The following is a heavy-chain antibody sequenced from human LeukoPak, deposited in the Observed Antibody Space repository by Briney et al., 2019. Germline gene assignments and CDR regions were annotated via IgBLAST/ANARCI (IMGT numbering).Heavy chain of an antibody. V-gene: IGHV1-2*02. CDR3: ARGGMASQLVPHLKFP. J-gene: IGHJ5*02. CDR1: GYTFTGYY. D-gene: IGHD6-13*01. CDR2: INPNSGGT. Sequence: ASVKVSCKASGYTFTGYYMHWVRQAPGQGLEWMEWINPNSGGTNYAQKFQGRVTMTRDTSISTAYMELSRLRSDDTAVYYCARGGMASQLVPHLKFPWGQGTLVTVSS.